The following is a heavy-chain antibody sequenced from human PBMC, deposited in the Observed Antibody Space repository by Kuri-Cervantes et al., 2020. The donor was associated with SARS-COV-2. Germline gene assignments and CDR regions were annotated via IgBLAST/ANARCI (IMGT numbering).Heavy chain of an antibody. CDR3: AKVSTIFRDLYYFDF. J-gene: IGHJ4*02. Sequence: GGSLRLSCAASGFTFSGHWIHWVRQAPGKGLEWLSAISGSGGSTYYADSVKGRFTISRDNSKNTLYLQMDSLRAEDTAVYYCAKVSTIFRDLYYFDFWGQGTLVTVSS. CDR1: GFTFSGHW. D-gene: IGHD3-3*01. CDR2: ISGSGGST. V-gene: IGHV3-23*01.